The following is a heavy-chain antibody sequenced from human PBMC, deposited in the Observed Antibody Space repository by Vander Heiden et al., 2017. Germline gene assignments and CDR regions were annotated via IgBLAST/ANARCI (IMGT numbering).Heavy chain of an antibody. CDR2: ISGSGGST. J-gene: IGHJ6*02. CDR1: GFPFSSYA. CDR3: AKGGAAAPESYYYGMDV. Sequence: EVQLLESGGGLVQPGGSLRLSCAAPGFPFSSYAMTWVRQAPGKGLEWVSAISGSGGSTYYADSVKGRFTISRDNSKNTLYLKMNSLRAEDTAVYYCAKGGAAAPESYYYGMDVWGQGTTVTVSS. D-gene: IGHD6-13*01. V-gene: IGHV3-23*01.